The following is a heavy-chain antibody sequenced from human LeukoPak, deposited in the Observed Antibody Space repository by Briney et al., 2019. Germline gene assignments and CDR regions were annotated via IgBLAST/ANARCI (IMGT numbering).Heavy chain of an antibody. CDR2: ISSSSGTI. D-gene: IGHD6-19*01. CDR3: ARGPLSSGWYALNRPNWFDP. V-gene: IGHV3-48*01. CDR1: GFTFSNYG. J-gene: IGHJ5*02. Sequence: GSLRLSCAASGFTFSNYGMNWVRQAPGKGLDWVSYISSSSGTIYYADSVKGRFTISRDNAKNSLYLQMNSLRAEDTAVYYCARGPLSSGWYALNRPNWFDPWGQGTLVTVSS.